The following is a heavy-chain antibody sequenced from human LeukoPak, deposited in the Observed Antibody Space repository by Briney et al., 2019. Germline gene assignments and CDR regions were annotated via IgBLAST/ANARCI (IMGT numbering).Heavy chain of an antibody. D-gene: IGHD3-3*01. J-gene: IGHJ6*02. CDR3: VRHGANYDFWSGYYRHYYYYYGMDV. V-gene: IGHV4-39*01. Sequence: SETLSLTCTVSGGSISSSSYYWGWIRQPPGKGLEWIGSIYYSGSTYYNPSLKSRVTISVDTSKNQFSLKLSSVTAADTAVYYCVRHGANYDFWSGYYRHYYYYYGMDVWGQGTTVTVSS. CDR2: IYYSGST. CDR1: GGSISSSSYY.